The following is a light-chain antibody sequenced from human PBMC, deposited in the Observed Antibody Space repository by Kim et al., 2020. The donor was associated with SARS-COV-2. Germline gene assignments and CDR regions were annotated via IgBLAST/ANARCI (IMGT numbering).Light chain of an antibody. CDR3: NSRDSSSTPVV. Sequence: ALGQTVRITCQGDSLRSYYASWYQQKPGQAPILVMYAKNNRPSGIPDRFSGSTSGNTASLTITGAQAEDEADYYCNSRDSSSTPVVFGGGTQLTVL. CDR1: SLRSYY. CDR2: AKN. V-gene: IGLV3-19*01. J-gene: IGLJ2*01.